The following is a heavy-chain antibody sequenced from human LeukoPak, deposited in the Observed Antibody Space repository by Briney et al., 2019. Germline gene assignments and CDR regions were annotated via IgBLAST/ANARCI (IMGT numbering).Heavy chain of an antibody. D-gene: IGHD3-10*01. CDR3: ARTVYGYYYGSGTYPYDFDS. Sequence: ASVKVSFKSSGYTFTSYGISWVRQAPGQGLGWMGWISAYNGNTNYPQNLQGRVTMTTDTSTTTSYMELRSLRSDDTALYFCARTVYGYYYGSGTYPYDFDSWGQGTMVTVSS. CDR1: GYTFTSYG. J-gene: IGHJ4*02. V-gene: IGHV1-18*01. CDR2: ISAYNGNT.